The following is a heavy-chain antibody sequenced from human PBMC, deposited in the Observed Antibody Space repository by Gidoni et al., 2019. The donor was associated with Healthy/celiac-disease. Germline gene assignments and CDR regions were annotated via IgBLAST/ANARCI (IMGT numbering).Heavy chain of an antibody. V-gene: IGHV3-53*04. Sequence: RLSCAASGFTVSSNYMTWVRQAPGKGLEWVSVIYSGGSTYYADSVKGRFTISRHNSKNTLYLQMNSLRAEDTAVYYCARSHDYGDYQGAFDIWGQGTMVTVSS. CDR2: IYSGGST. J-gene: IGHJ3*02. CDR3: ARSHDYGDYQGAFDI. CDR1: GFTVSSNY. D-gene: IGHD4-17*01.